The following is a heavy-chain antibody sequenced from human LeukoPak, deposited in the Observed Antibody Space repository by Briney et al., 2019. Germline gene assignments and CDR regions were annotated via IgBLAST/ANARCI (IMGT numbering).Heavy chain of an antibody. CDR2: ISGSGGRT. CDR1: GFTFSSYA. J-gene: IGHJ5*02. CDR3: AKAPYSSVPRSGWFDP. V-gene: IGHV3-23*01. D-gene: IGHD2-15*01. Sequence: PGGSLRLSCAASGFTFSSYAMSSVRQAPGKGLEWVSAISGSGGRTYYADSGKGRFTISRDNSKNTLYLQMNSLRAEDTAVYYCAKAPYSSVPRSGWFDPWGQGTLVTVSS.